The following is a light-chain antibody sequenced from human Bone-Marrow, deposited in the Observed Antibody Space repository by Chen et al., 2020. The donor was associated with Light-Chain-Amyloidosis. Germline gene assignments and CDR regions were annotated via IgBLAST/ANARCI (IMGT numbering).Light chain of an antibody. CDR2: GAS. J-gene: IGKJ1*01. Sequence: EIVMTQSPATLSVSPGERATLSCRASQSVSSNLAWYQQKPGQAPRLLIYGASTRATGIPARIIGSGSVTEFTLTISSLQSEDFAVYYCQQYNNWLAWTFGQGTKVEIK. CDR3: QQYNNWLAWT. CDR1: QSVSSN. V-gene: IGKV3-15*01.